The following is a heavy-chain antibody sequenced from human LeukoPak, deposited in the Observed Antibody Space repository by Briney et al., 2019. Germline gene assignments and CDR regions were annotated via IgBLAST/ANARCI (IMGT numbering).Heavy chain of an antibody. Sequence: PSETLSLTCTVSGGSISSGGYYWSWIRQHPGKGLEWIGYIYYSGSTYYNPSLKSRVTISVDTSKNQFSLKLSSVTAADTAVYYCARDGKYYDSSGHPSGNAFDIWGQGTMVTVSS. V-gene: IGHV4-31*03. CDR1: GGSISSGGYY. CDR2: IYYSGST. J-gene: IGHJ3*02. CDR3: ARDGKYYDSSGHPSGNAFDI. D-gene: IGHD3-22*01.